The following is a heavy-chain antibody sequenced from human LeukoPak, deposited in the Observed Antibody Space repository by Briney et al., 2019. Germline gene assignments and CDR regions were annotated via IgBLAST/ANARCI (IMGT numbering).Heavy chain of an antibody. CDR3: VRDRRRDGYKPDAFDI. V-gene: IGHV3-33*01. J-gene: IGHJ3*02. CDR1: GFIFSSYG. D-gene: IGHD5-24*01. CDR2: IRYDGSNE. Sequence: GRSLRLSCAASGFIFSSYGMHWVRQAPGKGLEWVAGIRYDGSNEYYADSVKGRFTISRDNSKNTMYMQMNSLRAEDTAVYFCVRDRRRDGYKPDAFDIWGQGTTVTVSS.